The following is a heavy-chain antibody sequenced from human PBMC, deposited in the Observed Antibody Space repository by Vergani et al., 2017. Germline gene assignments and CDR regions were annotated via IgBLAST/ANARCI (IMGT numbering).Heavy chain of an antibody. CDR1: GYTFTSYD. CDR2: INPSDGTT. J-gene: IGHJ5*02. Sequence: QVQLVQSGAEVKKPGASVKVSCKASGYTFTSYDINWVRQATGQGLEWMGIINPSDGTTSYAQRFQGRVTLTRDTSTSTVYMELRSLRSDDTAIYYCALYGVKPNSNWFDPWGQGTLVSVSS. D-gene: IGHD1-14*01. CDR3: ALYGVKPNSNWFDP. V-gene: IGHV1-46*01.